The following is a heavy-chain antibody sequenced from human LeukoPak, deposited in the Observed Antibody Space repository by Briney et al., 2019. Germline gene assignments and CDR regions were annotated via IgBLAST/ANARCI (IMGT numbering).Heavy chain of an antibody. Sequence: GGSLRLSCAASGFTFSSYAMSWVRQAPGKGLEWVSGISWNSGNINYADSVKGRFTISRDNAKNSLYLQMNSLRAEDTALYYCAKDRSGGSGSYSDYWGQGTLVTVSS. D-gene: IGHD3-10*01. V-gene: IGHV3-9*01. CDR2: ISWNSGNI. CDR3: AKDRSGGSGSYSDY. CDR1: GFTFSSYA. J-gene: IGHJ4*02.